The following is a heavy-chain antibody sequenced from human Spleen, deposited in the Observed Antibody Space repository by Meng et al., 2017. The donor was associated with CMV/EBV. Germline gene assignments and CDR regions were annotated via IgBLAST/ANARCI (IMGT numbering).Heavy chain of an antibody. CDR3: AREGMMVRGWRASPFDY. J-gene: IGHJ4*02. CDR2: ISVHNGNT. Sequence: ASVKVSCKASGYTFSSYGISWVRQAPGQGLEWMGWISVHNGNTNHAQKVQGRVSMSTDTSTSTAYMELRSLRPDDTAVYNCAREGMMVRGWRASPFDYWGQGILVTVSS. D-gene: IGHD3-10*01. V-gene: IGHV1-18*01. CDR1: GYTFSSYG.